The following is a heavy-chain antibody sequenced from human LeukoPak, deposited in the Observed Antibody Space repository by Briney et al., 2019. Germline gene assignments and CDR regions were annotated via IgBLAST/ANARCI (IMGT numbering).Heavy chain of an antibody. CDR3: ARRLPGYCSGGSCYSYDYFDY. D-gene: IGHD2-15*01. CDR2: IIPIFGTA. J-gene: IGHJ4*02. V-gene: IGHV1-69*13. Sequence: SVKVSCTASGGTFSSYAISWVRQAPGQGLEWMGGIIPIFGTANYAQKFQGGVTITADESTSTAYMELNSLRSEDTAVYYCARRLPGYCSGGSCYSYDYFDYWGQGTLVTVSS. CDR1: GGTFSSYA.